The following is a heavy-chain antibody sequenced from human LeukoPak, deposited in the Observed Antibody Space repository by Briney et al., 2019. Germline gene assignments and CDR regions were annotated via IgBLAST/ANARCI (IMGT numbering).Heavy chain of an antibody. D-gene: IGHD2-15*01. CDR3: ARPVVVVAATPRAFDI. CDR1: GYTFTGYY. Sequence: ASVKVSCKASGYTFTGYYMHWVRQAPGQGLEWMGWINPNSGGTNYAQKFQGRVTMTRNTSISTAYMELSSLRSEDTAVYYCARPVVVVAATPRAFDIWGQGTMVTVSS. V-gene: IGHV1-2*02. CDR2: INPNSGGT. J-gene: IGHJ3*02.